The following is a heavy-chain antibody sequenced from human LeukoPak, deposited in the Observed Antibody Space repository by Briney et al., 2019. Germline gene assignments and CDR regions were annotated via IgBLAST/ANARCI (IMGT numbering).Heavy chain of an antibody. D-gene: IGHD6-19*01. V-gene: IGHV3-23*01. Sequence: GGSLRLSCAASGFTFNNYAMSWVRQAPGKGLEWVSVISASGGSAFYADSVKGRFTISRDNDKNTLYAQMNSLRAEDTAVYYCASGWSNLIGWSASHYWGQGTLVTVSS. J-gene: IGHJ4*02. CDR2: ISASGGSA. CDR3: ASGWSNLIGWSASHY. CDR1: GFTFNNYA.